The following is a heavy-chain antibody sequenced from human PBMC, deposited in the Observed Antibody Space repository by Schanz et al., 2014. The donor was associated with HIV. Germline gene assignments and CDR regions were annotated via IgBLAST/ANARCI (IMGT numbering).Heavy chain of an antibody. J-gene: IGHJ4*02. D-gene: IGHD3-3*01. CDR3: ARGTDDFPPDS. CDR1: GISISRGEFY. Sequence: QVQLQESGPGLVKPSQTLSLTCTVSGISISRGEFYWSWIRQPPGKGLEWIGEIYQSGGTDYSPSFKSRIPISVDTSKNQVSLNLKSMTAADTAVYYCARGTDDFPPDSWGQGTQVIVSS. V-gene: IGHV4-30-4*01. CDR2: IYQSGGT.